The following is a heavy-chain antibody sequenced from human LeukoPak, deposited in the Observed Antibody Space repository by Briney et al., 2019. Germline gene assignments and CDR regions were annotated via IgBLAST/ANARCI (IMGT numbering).Heavy chain of an antibody. CDR2: ISSSGSTI. CDR1: GFTFSSYE. CDR3: ARGSRPHYYGSGSYAVGYYFDY. J-gene: IGHJ4*02. Sequence: GGSLRLSCAASGFTFSSYEMNWVRQAPGKGLEWVSYISSSGSTIYYADSVKGRFTISRDNAKSSLYLQMNSLRAEDTALYYCARGSRPHYYGSGSYAVGYYFDYWGQGTLVTVSS. D-gene: IGHD3-10*01. V-gene: IGHV3-48*03.